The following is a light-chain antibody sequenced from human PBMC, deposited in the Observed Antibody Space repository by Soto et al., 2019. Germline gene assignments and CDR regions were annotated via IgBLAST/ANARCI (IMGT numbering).Light chain of an antibody. CDR2: LGS. CDR1: RNLLHSNGYYY. Sequence: EIVLTQSPPSLPVTPGEPASISCRSSRNLLHSNGYYYLDWYLQKPGQSPQLLIYLGSNRASGVPDRFSGSGSGTDFTLTISRVEAEDVGVYFCAQGLATPFTFGGGTKVDIK. CDR3: AQGLATPFT. V-gene: IGKV2-28*01. J-gene: IGKJ4*01.